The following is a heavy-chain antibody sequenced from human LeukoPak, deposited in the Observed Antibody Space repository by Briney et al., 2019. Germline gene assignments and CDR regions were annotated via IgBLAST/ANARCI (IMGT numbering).Heavy chain of an antibody. V-gene: IGHV4-59*01. D-gene: IGHD5-18*01. CDR3: ARDPGQLWSYFDY. J-gene: IGHJ4*02. Sequence: SETLSLTCTVSGGSISSYYWSWIRQPPGKGLGWIGYIYYSGSTNYNPSLKSRVTISVDTSKNQFSLKLSSVTAADTAVYYCARDPGQLWSYFDYWGQGTLVTVSS. CDR2: IYYSGST. CDR1: GGSISSYY.